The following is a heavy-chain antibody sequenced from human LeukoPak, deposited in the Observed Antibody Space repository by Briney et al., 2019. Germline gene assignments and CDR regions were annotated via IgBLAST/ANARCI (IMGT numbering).Heavy chain of an antibody. CDR1: GYTFTGYY. D-gene: IGHD6-19*01. CDR2: INPNSGDR. V-gene: IGHV1-2*02. Sequence: GASVKVSCKASGYTFTGYYMHWVRQAPGQGLEWMGWINPNSGDRNSAQKFQGRVTMTRDTSISAVYMELSRLGPDDTAVYYCAREGWDQRDTAALDRWGQGTLVTVSS. CDR3: AREGWDQRDTAALDR. J-gene: IGHJ5*02.